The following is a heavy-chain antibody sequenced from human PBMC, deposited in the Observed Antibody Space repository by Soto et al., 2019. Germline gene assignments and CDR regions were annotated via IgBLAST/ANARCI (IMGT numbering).Heavy chain of an antibody. Sequence: GGSLRLSCAASGFTFSSYGMHWVRQAPGKGLEWVAVISYDGSNKYYADSVKGRFTISRDNSKNTLYLQMNSLRAEDTAVYYCAKDKGPSTYVDTAMVTGYWGQGTLVTVSS. D-gene: IGHD5-18*01. V-gene: IGHV3-30*18. CDR1: GFTFSSYG. CDR2: ISYDGSNK. CDR3: AKDKGPSTYVDTAMVTGY. J-gene: IGHJ4*02.